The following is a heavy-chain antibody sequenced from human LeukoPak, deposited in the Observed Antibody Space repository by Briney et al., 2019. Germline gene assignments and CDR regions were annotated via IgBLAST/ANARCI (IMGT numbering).Heavy chain of an antibody. J-gene: IGHJ5*02. CDR1: GFTFSSSG. D-gene: IGHD1-26*01. CDR3: ANDVGLCAGSA. V-gene: IGHV3-30*02. Sequence: GGSLRLSCAASGFTFSSSGMHWVRQGPGKGLEWVAYIRYDGSNKYYADSVKGRFTISRDNSKNKLYLQMSSLRAEDTAVYYCANDVGLCAGSAWGQGTLVTVSS. CDR2: IRYDGSNK.